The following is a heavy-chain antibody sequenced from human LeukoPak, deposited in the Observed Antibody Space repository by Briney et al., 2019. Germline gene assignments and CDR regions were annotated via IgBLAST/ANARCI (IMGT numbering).Heavy chain of an antibody. CDR3: AILQYYYYY. Sequence: SVKVSSTASVGTFTIYAISWVRHAPGQGLEWMGRIIPILGVAKYAQKFQCRVTTTSDQSTSTAYMERSSLRSEPPAPSYCAILQYYYYYRGQGTLGTVS. J-gene: IGHJ4*02. CDR2: IIPILGVA. D-gene: IGHD4-11*01. V-gene: IGHV1-69*04. CDR1: VGTFTIYA.